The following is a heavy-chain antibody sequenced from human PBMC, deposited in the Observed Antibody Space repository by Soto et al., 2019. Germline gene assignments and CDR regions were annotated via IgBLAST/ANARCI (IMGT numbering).Heavy chain of an antibody. CDR2: IYYSGST. V-gene: IGHV4-39*01. CDR1: GGSISSSSYY. CDR3: ARLLWFGELSYYFDY. D-gene: IGHD3-10*01. J-gene: IGHJ4*02. Sequence: PSDTLSLTCTVSGGSISSSSYYCGWIRQPPGKGLEWIGSIYYSGSTYYNPSLKSRVTISVDTSKNQFSLKLSSVTAADTAVYYCARLLWFGELSYYFDYWGQGTLVTVSS.